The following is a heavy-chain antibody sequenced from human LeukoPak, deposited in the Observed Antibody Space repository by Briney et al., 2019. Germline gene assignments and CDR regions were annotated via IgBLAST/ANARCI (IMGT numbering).Heavy chain of an antibody. V-gene: IGHV6-1*01. J-gene: IGHJ4*02. CDR2: TYYRSTWYN. Sequence: SQTLSLTCAISGDSVSSNSAAWIWIRQSPSRGLEWLGRTYYRSTWYNDYAVSMKSRITINPDTSKNQFSLQLNSVTPEDTAIYYCARAYNYGFDYWGQGTLVTVSS. CDR3: ARAYNYGFDY. CDR1: GDSVSSNSAA. D-gene: IGHD5-18*01.